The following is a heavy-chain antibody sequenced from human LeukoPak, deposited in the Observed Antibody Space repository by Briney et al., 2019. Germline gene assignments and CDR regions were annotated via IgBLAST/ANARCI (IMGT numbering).Heavy chain of an antibody. CDR3: XXXXXXXXXYLHAFDI. J-gene: IGHJ3*02. D-gene: IGHD1-26*01. CDR1: GGSISSYY. Sequence: SETLSLTCTVSGGSISSYYWSWIRQPAGKGLEWIGRIYTSGSTNYNPSLKSRVTMSVDTSKNQFSLKLSSVTAADTAVYYCXXXXXXXXXYLHAFDIWGQGTMVTVSS. V-gene: IGHV4-4*07. CDR2: IYTSGST.